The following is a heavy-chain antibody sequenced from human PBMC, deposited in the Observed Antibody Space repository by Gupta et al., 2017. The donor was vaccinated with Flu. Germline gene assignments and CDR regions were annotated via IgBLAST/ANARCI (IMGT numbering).Heavy chain of an antibody. V-gene: IGHV4-34*01. Sequence: QVQLQQWGAGLLKPSETLSLTCAVYGGSFSGYSWSWIRQPPGKGLEWIGEINHSGSTNYNPSLKSRVTISVDTSKNQFSLKLSSVTAADTAVYYCARGSQYYYGFSYYYYMDVWGKGTTVTVSS. CDR2: INHSGST. J-gene: IGHJ6*03. CDR3: ARGSQYYYGFSYYYYMDV. CDR1: GGSFSGYS. D-gene: IGHD3-10*01.